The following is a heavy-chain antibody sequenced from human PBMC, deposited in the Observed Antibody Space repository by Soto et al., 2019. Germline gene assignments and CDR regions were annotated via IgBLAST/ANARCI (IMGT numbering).Heavy chain of an antibody. CDR1: GFSFSKYG. D-gene: IGHD3-16*01. CDR3: AKELRETGGYYYDC. V-gene: IGHV3-30*18. Sequence: QVQLVECGGGVVQPGRSLRLSCAASGFSFSKYGMHWVRQAPGKGLEWVAEMSDDGSKKYYGDSVKGRFTISRDNSKNTLYLLMDSLRPEDTAMYYCAKELRETGGYYYDCWGQGTLVTVSS. CDR2: MSDDGSKK. J-gene: IGHJ4*02.